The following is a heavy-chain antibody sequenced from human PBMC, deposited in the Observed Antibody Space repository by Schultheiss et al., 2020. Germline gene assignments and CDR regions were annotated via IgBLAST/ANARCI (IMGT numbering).Heavy chain of an antibody. V-gene: IGHV3-74*01. CDR2: INSDGSST. CDR3: ARVGGDYVSGRDV. Sequence: GESLKISCAASGFTFSSYWMHWVRQAPGKGLVWVSRINSDGSSTSYADSVKGRFTISRDNAKNTLYLQMNSLRAEDTAVYYCARVGGDYVSGRDVWGQGTTGTVAS. CDR1: GFTFSSYW. J-gene: IGHJ6*02. D-gene: IGHD4-17*01.